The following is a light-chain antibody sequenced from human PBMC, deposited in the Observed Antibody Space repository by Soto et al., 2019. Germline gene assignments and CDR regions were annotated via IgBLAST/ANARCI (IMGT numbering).Light chain of an antibody. Sequence: EIVLTQSPATLSLSPGERATLSCRASQSISSYLAWYHQKPGQPPRLLIYDASNRATGIPARFSGSGSGTDFTLTISSLEPEDFAVYYCQQRRNWPLTFGGGTKVEIK. CDR2: DAS. J-gene: IGKJ4*01. CDR3: QQRRNWPLT. CDR1: QSISSY. V-gene: IGKV3-11*01.